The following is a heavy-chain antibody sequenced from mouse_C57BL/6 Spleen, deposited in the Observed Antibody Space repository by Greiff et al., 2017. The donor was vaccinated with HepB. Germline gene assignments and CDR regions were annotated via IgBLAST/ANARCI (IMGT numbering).Heavy chain of an antibody. CDR1: GYTFTSYW. V-gene: IGHV1-53*01. J-gene: IGHJ1*03. Sequence: VQLQQPGTELVKPGASVKLSCKASGYTFTSYWMHWVKQRPGQGLEWIGNINPSNGGTNYNEKFKSKATLTVDKSSSTAYMQRSSLTSEDSAVYYCARPFYYGSSYWYFDVWGTGTTVTVSS. CDR3: ARPFYYGSSYWYFDV. CDR2: INPSNGGT. D-gene: IGHD1-1*01.